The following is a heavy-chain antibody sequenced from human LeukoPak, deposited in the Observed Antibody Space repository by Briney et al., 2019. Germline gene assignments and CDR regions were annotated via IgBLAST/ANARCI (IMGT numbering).Heavy chain of an antibody. CDR3: ARPGNTGTDYIQF. Sequence: GQSLKISCKGSGYSFTNYWIGWVRQMPGKGLEWVGFIYPGDSDTRYSPSFQGQVTISADKSITTAYLQWSSLKASDTAIYYCARPGNTGTDYIQFWGQGTLVTVSS. CDR1: GYSFTNYW. D-gene: IGHD1-7*01. J-gene: IGHJ4*02. V-gene: IGHV5-51*01. CDR2: IYPGDSDT.